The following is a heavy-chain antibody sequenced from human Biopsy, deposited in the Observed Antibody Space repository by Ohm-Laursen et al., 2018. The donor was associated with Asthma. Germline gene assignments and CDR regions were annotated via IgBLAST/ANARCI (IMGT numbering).Heavy chain of an antibody. Sequence: SDTLSLTCSVAGGSISISGFYWGWIRQPPGKGLEWIGSIHYSGSTYFNPSLKSRVSISLDTSKNQFSLSLTSVTAADTAVYYCARTTYGHDGFDPWGQGTLVAVSS. CDR1: GGSISISGFY. J-gene: IGHJ5*02. D-gene: IGHD4-17*01. V-gene: IGHV4-39*07. CDR3: ARTTYGHDGFDP. CDR2: IHYSGST.